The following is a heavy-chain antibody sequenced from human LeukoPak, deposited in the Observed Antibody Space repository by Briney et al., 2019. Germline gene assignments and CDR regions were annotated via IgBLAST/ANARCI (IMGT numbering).Heavy chain of an antibody. CDR1: GGSISSYY. V-gene: IGHV4-59*01. J-gene: IGHJ4*02. CDR2: IYYTGST. D-gene: IGHD1-14*01. Sequence: SETLSLTCTVSGGSISSYYWIWIRQPPGKGLEWIGYIYYTGSTSYNPSLNSRVTISIDTSKHQYSLRLSSVTAADTAVYSCASNRGNWGQGTLVTVSS. CDR3: ASNRGN.